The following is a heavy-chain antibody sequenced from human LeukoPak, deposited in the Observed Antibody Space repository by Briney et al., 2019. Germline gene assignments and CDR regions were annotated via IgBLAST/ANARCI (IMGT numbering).Heavy chain of an antibody. J-gene: IGHJ6*02. CDR2: TVSEIDGGTT. CDR3: ATDADWNYARKDV. Sequence: GGSLRLSCAASGFTFNYAWMSWVRQVPGKGLEWVGQTVSEIDGGTTDYAAPVKGRFTISKDDSKSTTYLQMNSLKIEDTAVYYCATDADWNYARKDVWGQGATVIVSS. D-gene: IGHD1-7*01. V-gene: IGHV3-15*04. CDR1: GFTFNYAW.